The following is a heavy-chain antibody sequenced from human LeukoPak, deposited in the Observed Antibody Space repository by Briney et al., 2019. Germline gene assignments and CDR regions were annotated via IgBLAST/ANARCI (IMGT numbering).Heavy chain of an antibody. V-gene: IGHV4-34*01. D-gene: IGHD6-13*01. J-gene: IGHJ3*02. Sequence: PSETLSLTCAVSGGSFSGYYWSWIRQPPGKGLEWIGEINHSGSTNYNPSPKRRVTISVDKSKHQFSLKLSSVTAADTAVYYCASYGIAAAGNEAFDIWGQGTMVTVSS. CDR1: GGSFSGYY. CDR2: INHSGST. CDR3: ASYGIAAAGNEAFDI.